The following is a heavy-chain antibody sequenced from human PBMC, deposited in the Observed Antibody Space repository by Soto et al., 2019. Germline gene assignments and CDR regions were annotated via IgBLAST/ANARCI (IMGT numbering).Heavy chain of an antibody. V-gene: IGHV3-23*01. CDR1: GFTFSSYA. CDR2: ISGSGGST. Sequence: GGSLRLSCAASGFTFSSYAMSWVRQAPGKGMEWVSAISGSGGSTYYADSVKGRFTISRDNSKNTLYLQMNSLRAEDTAVYYCAKSHGQLVNGNYYGMDVWGQGTTVTVSS. D-gene: IGHD6-13*01. CDR3: AKSHGQLVNGNYYGMDV. J-gene: IGHJ6*02.